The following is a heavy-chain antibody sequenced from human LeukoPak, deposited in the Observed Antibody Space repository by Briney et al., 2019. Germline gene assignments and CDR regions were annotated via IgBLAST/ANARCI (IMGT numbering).Heavy chain of an antibody. V-gene: IGHV4-61*01. Sequence: SSETLSLTCTVSGGSISSGSYYWSWIRQPPGKGLEWIGYIYYSGSTNYNPSLKSRVTISVDTSKNQLSLKLSSVTAADTAVYYCARVAAAGHLDYWGQGTLVTVSS. J-gene: IGHJ4*02. D-gene: IGHD6-13*01. CDR1: GGSISSGSYY. CDR2: IYYSGST. CDR3: ARVAAAGHLDY.